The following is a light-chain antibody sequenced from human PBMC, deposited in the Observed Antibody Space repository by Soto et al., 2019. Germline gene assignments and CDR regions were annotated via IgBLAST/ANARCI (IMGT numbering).Light chain of an antibody. CDR3: QQTYSTLRT. CDR2: TAS. V-gene: IGKV1-39*01. Sequence: DIQMTQSPSSLSASVGDRVTITCRASRSISSYLNWYQQKPGTAPKLLIYTASNLQSGVPSRFSGSGSATDFTLTISSLQPEDLGTYFCQQTYSTLRTFGQGTKVEIK. CDR1: RSISSY. J-gene: IGKJ1*01.